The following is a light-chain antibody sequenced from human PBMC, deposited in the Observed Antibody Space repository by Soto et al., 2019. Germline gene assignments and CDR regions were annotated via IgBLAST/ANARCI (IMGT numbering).Light chain of an antibody. V-gene: IGKV3-15*01. Sequence: ETVMTLSPATLSVSPGERVTLSCRASQSVRTNLVWYQQSPGQPPRLLIYGASDRVAGVPDRFSGSGSGTDFTLTISGLQSEDCAVYYCQQYNEWPRTFGQGTKLEIK. CDR2: GAS. CDR3: QQYNEWPRT. J-gene: IGKJ2*01. CDR1: QSVRTN.